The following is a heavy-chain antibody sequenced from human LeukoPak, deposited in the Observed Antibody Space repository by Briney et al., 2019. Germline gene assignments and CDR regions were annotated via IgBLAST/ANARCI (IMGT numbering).Heavy chain of an antibody. CDR1: GFTVSSNY. D-gene: IGHD6-19*01. CDR3: AKAASSGWTRDALDI. J-gene: IGHJ3*02. Sequence: GGSLRLSCAASGFTVSSNYMSWVRQAPGKGLEWVSVIYSGGSTYYADSVKGRFTISRDNSKNTLYLQMNSLRAEDTAVYCCAKAASSGWTRDALDIWGQGTMVTVSS. CDR2: IYSGGST. V-gene: IGHV3-66*01.